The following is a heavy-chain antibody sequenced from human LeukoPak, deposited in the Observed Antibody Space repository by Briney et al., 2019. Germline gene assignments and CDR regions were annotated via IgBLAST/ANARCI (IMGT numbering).Heavy chain of an antibody. CDR2: IYYSGST. D-gene: IGHD3-22*01. V-gene: IGHV4-31*03. CDR1: GGSISSGGYY. CDR3: ATLGEYYDSSGYYYN. J-gene: IGHJ4*02. Sequence: SETLSLTCTVSGGSISSGGYYWSWIRQHPGKGLEWIGYIYYSGSTYYNPSLKSRVTISVDTSKNQFSLKLTSVTAADTAVYYCATLGEYYDSSGYYYNWGQGTLVTVSS.